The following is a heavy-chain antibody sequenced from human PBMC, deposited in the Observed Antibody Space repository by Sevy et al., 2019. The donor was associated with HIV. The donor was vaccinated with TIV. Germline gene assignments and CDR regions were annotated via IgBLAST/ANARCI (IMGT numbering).Heavy chain of an antibody. J-gene: IGHJ6*02. CDR1: GYTFTGYY. Sequence: ASVKVSCKAAGYTFTGYYLHWVRQAPGRGLEWMGWINPNRGDTHYPQKFQGWVTMTSDTSISTAYMDLNRLTSDDTAVYYCARGAYRSGNFYSHGVDVWGLGTTVTVSS. V-gene: IGHV1-2*04. D-gene: IGHD1-1*01. CDR3: ARGAYRSGNFYSHGVDV. CDR2: INPNRGDT.